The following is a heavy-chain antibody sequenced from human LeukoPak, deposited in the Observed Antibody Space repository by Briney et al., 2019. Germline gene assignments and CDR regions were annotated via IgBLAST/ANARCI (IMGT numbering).Heavy chain of an antibody. Sequence: PGGSPRLSCAASGFTVSSNYMSWVRQAPGKGLEWVSVIYSGGSTYYADSVKGRFTISRDNSKNTLYLQMNSLRAEGTAVYYCARAYSAAADSFDPWGQGTLVTVSS. CDR3: ARAYSAAADSFDP. CDR2: IYSGGST. V-gene: IGHV3-66*01. D-gene: IGHD6-13*01. J-gene: IGHJ5*02. CDR1: GFTVSSNY.